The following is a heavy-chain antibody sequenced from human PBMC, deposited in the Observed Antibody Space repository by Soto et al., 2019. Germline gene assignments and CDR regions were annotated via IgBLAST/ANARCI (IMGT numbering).Heavy chain of an antibody. J-gene: IGHJ5*02. CDR3: ARGRFGELLYPANWFDP. V-gene: IGHV4-61*01. Sequence: SETLSLTCTVSGGSVSSGSYYWSWIRQPPGKGLEWIGYICYSGSTNYNPSLKSRVTISVDTSKNQFSLKLSSVTAADTAVYYCARGRFGELLYPANWFDPWGQGTLVTVSS. CDR2: ICYSGST. CDR1: GGSVSSGSYY. D-gene: IGHD3-10*01.